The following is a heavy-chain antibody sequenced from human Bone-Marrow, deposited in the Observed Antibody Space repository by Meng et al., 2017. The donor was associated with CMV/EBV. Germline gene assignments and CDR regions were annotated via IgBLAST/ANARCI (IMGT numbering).Heavy chain of an antibody. Sequence: GGSLRLSCAASGFTVTSHAMSWVRQAPGKGLEWVAAITGSGSNIYYGDSGKGRFTISRDDSKTTLYLQLSSLEAEETAIYYCARAPFGAAFGPLNSWGQGTLVTVSS. J-gene: IGHJ4*02. CDR1: GFTVTSHA. D-gene: IGHD3-10*01. CDR3: ARAPFGAAFGPLNS. CDR2: ITGSGSNI. V-gene: IGHV3-23*01.